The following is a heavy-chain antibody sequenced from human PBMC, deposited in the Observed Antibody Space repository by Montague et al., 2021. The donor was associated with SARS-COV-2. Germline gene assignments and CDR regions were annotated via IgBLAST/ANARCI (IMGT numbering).Heavy chain of an antibody. CDR1: GDSISSSSYY. CDR3: ARSKLWFGELLLSDAFDI. Sequence: SETLSLTCTVSGDSISSSSYYWGWIRQPPGKGLEWIGSIYYSGSTYYNPSLKSRVTISVDTSKNQFSLKLSSVTAADTAVYYCARSKLWFGELLLSDAFDIWGQGTMVTVSS. J-gene: IGHJ3*02. CDR2: IYYSGST. V-gene: IGHV4-39*07. D-gene: IGHD3-10*01.